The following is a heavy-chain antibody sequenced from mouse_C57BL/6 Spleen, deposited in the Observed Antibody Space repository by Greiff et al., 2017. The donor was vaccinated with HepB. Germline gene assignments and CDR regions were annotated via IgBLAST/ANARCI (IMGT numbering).Heavy chain of an antibody. Sequence: QVQLQQSGPGLVQPSQSLSITCTVSGFSLTSYGVHWVRQSPGKALEWLGVIWSGGSTDYNAAFISRLSISKDNSKSQVFFKMNSLQADDTAIYYCARIYYGNYPDYWGQGTTLTVSS. V-gene: IGHV2-2*01. D-gene: IGHD2-1*01. CDR1: GFSLTSYG. CDR2: IWSGGST. CDR3: ARIYYGNYPDY. J-gene: IGHJ2*01.